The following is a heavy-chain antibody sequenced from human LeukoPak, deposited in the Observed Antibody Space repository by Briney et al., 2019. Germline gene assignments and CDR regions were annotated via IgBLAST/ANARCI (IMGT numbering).Heavy chain of an antibody. V-gene: IGHV3-53*01. CDR2: IYSGGST. Sequence: PGGSLGLSCAASGFTFSSYAMSWVRQAPGKGLEWVSVIYSGGSTYYADSVKGRFTISRDNSKNTLYLQMNSLRAEDTAVYYCASGSGSYRTPYYYMDVWGTGTTVTVSS. CDR3: ASGSGSYRTPYYYMDV. J-gene: IGHJ6*03. D-gene: IGHD3-10*01. CDR1: GFTFSSYA.